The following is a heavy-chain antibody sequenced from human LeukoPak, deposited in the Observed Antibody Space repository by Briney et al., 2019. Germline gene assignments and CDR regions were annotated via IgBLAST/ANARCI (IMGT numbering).Heavy chain of an antibody. CDR3: ARGGGSYFDY. D-gene: IGHD1-26*01. CDR1: GGSISSGSYY. CDR2: IYTSGST. Sequence: SETLSLTCTVSGGSISSGSYYWSWIRQPAGKGLEWIGRIYTSGSTNYNPSLKSRVTMSVDTSKNQFSLKLTSVTAADTAVYYCARGGGSYFDYWGQGTLVTVSS. J-gene: IGHJ4*02. V-gene: IGHV4-61*02.